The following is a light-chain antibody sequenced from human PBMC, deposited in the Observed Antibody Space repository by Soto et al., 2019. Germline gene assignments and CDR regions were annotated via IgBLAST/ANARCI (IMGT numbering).Light chain of an antibody. Sequence: EIVLTQSPATLSLSTGDRATLSCGASQSVSSNLAWYQQKPGQAPRLLIYDTSNRATGIPARFSGSGSGTDFTLTISSLEPEDFAVYYCQRRSNWPPWTFGQGSKVDNK. CDR3: QRRSNWPPWT. J-gene: IGKJ1*01. V-gene: IGKV3-11*01. CDR1: QSVSSN. CDR2: DTS.